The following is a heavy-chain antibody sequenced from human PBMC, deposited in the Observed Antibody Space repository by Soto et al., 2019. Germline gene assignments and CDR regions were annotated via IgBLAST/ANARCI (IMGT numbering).Heavy chain of an antibody. D-gene: IGHD4-17*01. CDR3: AKDSSTTKQVYGEPSNFDY. CDR1: GFTFSSYA. V-gene: IGHV3-23*01. J-gene: IGHJ4*02. Sequence: HPGGSLRLSCAASGFTFSSYAMSWVRQAPGKGLEWVSAISGSGGSTYYADSVKGRFTISRDNSKNTLYLQMNSLRAEDTAVYYCAKDSSTTKQVYGEPSNFDYWGQGTLVTVSS. CDR2: ISGSGGST.